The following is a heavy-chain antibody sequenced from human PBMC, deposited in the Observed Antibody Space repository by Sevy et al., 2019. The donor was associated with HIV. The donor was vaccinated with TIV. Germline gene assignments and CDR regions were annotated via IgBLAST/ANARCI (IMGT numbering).Heavy chain of an antibody. J-gene: IGHJ4*02. CDR3: ARVPGRDGYNWYFDY. CDR2: IYYSGST. V-gene: IGHV4-61*01. Sequence: SETLSLTCTVSGGSVSSGSYYWSWIRQPPGKGLEWIGYIYYSGSTNYNPSLKSRVTISVDTSKNQFSLKLSSVTAADTAVYYCARVPGRDGYNWYFDYWGQGTLVTVSS. CDR1: GGSVSSGSYY. D-gene: IGHD5-12*01.